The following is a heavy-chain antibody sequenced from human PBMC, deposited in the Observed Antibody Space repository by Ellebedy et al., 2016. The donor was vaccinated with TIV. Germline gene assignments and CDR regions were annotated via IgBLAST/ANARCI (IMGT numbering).Heavy chain of an antibody. CDR2: LSGSGDST. V-gene: IGHV3-23*01. CDR3: ARARGYNYDYSDY. Sequence: GESLKISCATFGFTFSNYAMSWVRQAPGKGLEWVSSLSGSGDSTNYADSVKGRFTISRDNSNDTLYLQMNTLRAEDTAVYFCARARGYNYDYSDYWGQGTLVTVSS. D-gene: IGHD5-18*01. CDR1: GFTFSNYA. J-gene: IGHJ4*02.